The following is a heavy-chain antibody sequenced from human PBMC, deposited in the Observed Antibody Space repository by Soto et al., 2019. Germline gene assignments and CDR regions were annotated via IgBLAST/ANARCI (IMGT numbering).Heavy chain of an antibody. V-gene: IGHV1-46*01. D-gene: IGHD5-18*01. CDR1: GYTFTRYH. J-gene: IGHJ4*02. Sequence: ASVKVSCKASGYTFTRYHIHWVRQAPGQGLEWMGIINPSGGSTTYAQKLQGRVTMTTDTSTSTAYMELRSLRSDDTAVYYCARDVGYGLIDYWGQGTLVTVSS. CDR3: ARDVGYGLIDY. CDR2: INPSGGST.